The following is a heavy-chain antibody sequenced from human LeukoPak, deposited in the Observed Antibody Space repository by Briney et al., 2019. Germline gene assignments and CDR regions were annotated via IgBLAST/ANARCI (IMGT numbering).Heavy chain of an antibody. J-gene: IGHJ3*02. CDR3: AKGTGASGAFDI. CDR2: ISYDGSNK. D-gene: IGHD7-27*01. V-gene: IGHV3-30*18. Sequence: GRFLRLSCAASGFTFSSYGMHWVRQAPGKGLEWVAVISYDGSNKYYADSVKGRFTISRDNSKNTLYLQIDSLRAEDTAVYYCAKGTGASGAFDIWGQGTMVTVSS. CDR1: GFTFSSYG.